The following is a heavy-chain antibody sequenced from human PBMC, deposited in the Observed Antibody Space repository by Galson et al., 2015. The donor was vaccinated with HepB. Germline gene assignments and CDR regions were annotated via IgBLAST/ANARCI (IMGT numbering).Heavy chain of an antibody. CDR2: IKQDGSEK. V-gene: IGHV3-7*03. CDR3: ARDRKQLVGEDYFDY. J-gene: IGHJ4*02. Sequence: SLRLSCAASGFTFSSYWMSWVRQAPGKGLEWVANIKQDGSEKYYVDSVKGRFTISRDNAKNSLYLQMNSLRAEDTAVYYCARDRKQLVGEDYFDYWVQGTLVTVSS. D-gene: IGHD6-6*01. CDR1: GFTFSSYW.